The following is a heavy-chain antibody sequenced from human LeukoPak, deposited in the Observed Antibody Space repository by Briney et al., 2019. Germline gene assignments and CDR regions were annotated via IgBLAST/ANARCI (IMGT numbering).Heavy chain of an antibody. J-gene: IGHJ4*02. Sequence: GGSLRLSCAASGFTFSSYAMHWVRQAPGKGLEWVAVISYDGSNKYYADSVKGRFTISRDNSKNTLYLQMNSLGAEDTAVYYCAKDPSVLRFLEWYFDYWGQGTLVTVSS. D-gene: IGHD3-3*01. CDR2: ISYDGSNK. CDR1: GFTFSSYA. CDR3: AKDPSVLRFLEWYFDY. V-gene: IGHV3-30-3*01.